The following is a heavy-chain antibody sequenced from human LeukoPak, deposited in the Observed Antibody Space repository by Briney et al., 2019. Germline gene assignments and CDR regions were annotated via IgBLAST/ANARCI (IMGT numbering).Heavy chain of an antibody. D-gene: IGHD6-6*01. V-gene: IGHV3-21*01. CDR1: GFTFSSYS. Sequence: GGSLRLSCAASGFTFSSYSMNWVRQAPGKGLEWVSSISSSSSYIYYADSVKCRFTISRDNAKNSLYLQMNSLRAEDTAVYYCAGALVAARIFDYWGQGTLVTVSS. CDR2: ISSSSSYI. J-gene: IGHJ4*02. CDR3: AGALVAARIFDY.